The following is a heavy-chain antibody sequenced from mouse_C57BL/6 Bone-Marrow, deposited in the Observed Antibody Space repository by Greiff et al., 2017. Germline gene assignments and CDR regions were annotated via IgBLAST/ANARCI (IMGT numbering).Heavy chain of an antibody. Sequence: EVQGVESGGGLVKPGGSLKLSCAASGFTFSSYTMSWVRQTPEKRLQWVAAISGGGGNTYYPDSVKGRFTISRDNDKNILYLQMSSLGSEDTALYYCSEQVTTVLATKYFDVWGTGTTVTVAS. D-gene: IGHD1-1*01. J-gene: IGHJ1*03. CDR1: GFTFSSYT. V-gene: IGHV5-9*01. CDR2: ISGGGGNT. CDR3: SEQVTTVLATKYFDV.